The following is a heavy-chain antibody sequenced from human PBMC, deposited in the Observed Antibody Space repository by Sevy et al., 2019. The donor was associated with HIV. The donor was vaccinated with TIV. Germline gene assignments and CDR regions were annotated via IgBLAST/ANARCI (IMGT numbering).Heavy chain of an antibody. CDR2: VHHGGST. J-gene: IGHJ5*02. Sequence: SETLSLTCTVSGYSINRNTYWGWIRQPPGKGLEWLGSVHHGGSTYYNPSLKSRVTISTDTSKNQFSLKLNSVTAADAAVCFCARDSSNYYDSGSHYKTNVAGSAWFDPWGQGTLVTVS. CDR1: GYSINRNTY. D-gene: IGHD3-10*01. V-gene: IGHV4-38-2*02. CDR3: ARDSSNYYDSGSHYKTNVAGSAWFDP.